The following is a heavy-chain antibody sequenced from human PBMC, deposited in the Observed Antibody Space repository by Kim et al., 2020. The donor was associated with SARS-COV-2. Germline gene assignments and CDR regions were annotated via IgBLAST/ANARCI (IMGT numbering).Heavy chain of an antibody. CDR2: ISGGGGSI. V-gene: IGHV3-9*01. Sequence: GGSLRLSCKTSGFTFSDYAMRWVRQRPEKGLEWVSGISGGGGSIEYADYVRGRFSISRDNAKNSLYLQMSSLTLEDTGLYYCAKDVGPGGEAIGYLGQG. D-gene: IGHD2-21*01. CDR3: AKDVGPGGEAIGY. CDR1: GFTFSDYA. J-gene: IGHJ4*02.